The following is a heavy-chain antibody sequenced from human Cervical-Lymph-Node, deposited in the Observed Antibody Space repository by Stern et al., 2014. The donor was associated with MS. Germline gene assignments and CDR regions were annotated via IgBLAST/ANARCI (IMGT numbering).Heavy chain of an antibody. CDR3: AREVYGDSRRFDS. Sequence: QVQLVQSGPEVKKPGASVQVSCKASGYIFSSYGINWVRQAPGQGLEWMGWVSTYNGNTNSAQKFRDRVTMTTDTSTNTAYMDLRSLRSDDTAVYYCAREVYGDSRRFDSWGQGTLVIVSS. V-gene: IGHV1-18*01. D-gene: IGHD4-17*01. CDR1: GYIFSSYG. J-gene: IGHJ4*02. CDR2: VSTYNGNT.